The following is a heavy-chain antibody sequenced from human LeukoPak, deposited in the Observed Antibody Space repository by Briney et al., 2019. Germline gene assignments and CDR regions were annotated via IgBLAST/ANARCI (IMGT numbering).Heavy chain of an antibody. CDR1: GFAFSTYS. CDR3: ARVAGGKFHLDY. Sequence: PGGSLRLSCAVSGFAFSTYSMNWVRQAPGKGLEWISSITNTATYIYYADSVKGRATISRDNTKNTLYLQMNSLRAEDTAVYFCARVAGGKFHLDYWGQGTQVTVSS. CDR2: ITNTATYI. D-gene: IGHD6-13*01. J-gene: IGHJ4*02. V-gene: IGHV3-21*01.